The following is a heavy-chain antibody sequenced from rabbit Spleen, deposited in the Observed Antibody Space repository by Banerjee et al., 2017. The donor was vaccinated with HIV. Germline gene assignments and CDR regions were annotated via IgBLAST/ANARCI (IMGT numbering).Heavy chain of an antibody. CDR2: MYAGSSGST. V-gene: IGHV1S45*01. CDR3: ARDTGSGHYIDAYFDL. J-gene: IGHJ4*01. CDR1: GFSLNSGYD. D-gene: IGHD1-1*01. Sequence: QEQLVESGGGLVQPGASLTLTCKASGFSLNSGYDMCWVRQAPGKGLEWIACMYAGSSGSTYSATWAKGRFTCSKTSSTTVTLQMTSLTVADTATYFCARDTGSGHYIDAYFDLWGQGTLVTVS.